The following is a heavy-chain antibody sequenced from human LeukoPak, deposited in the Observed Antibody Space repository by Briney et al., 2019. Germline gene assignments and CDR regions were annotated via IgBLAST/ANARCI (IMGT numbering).Heavy chain of an antibody. CDR1: GGSISSYY. Sequence: SETLSLTCTVSGGSISSYYWSWIRQPPGKGLEWIGYIYYSGSTNYNPSLKSRVTMSVDTSKNQFSLKLSSVTAADTAVYYCARDLPGGATTGSDAFDIWGQGTMVTVSS. V-gene: IGHV4-59*12. CDR3: ARDLPGGATTGSDAFDI. D-gene: IGHD1-26*01. CDR2: IYYSGST. J-gene: IGHJ3*02.